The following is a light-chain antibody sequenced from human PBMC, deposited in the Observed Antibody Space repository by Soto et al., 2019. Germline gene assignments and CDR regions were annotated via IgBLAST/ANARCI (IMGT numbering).Light chain of an antibody. Sequence: EIVMTQSPATLSVSPGERATLSCRASQSVSSNLAWYQQKPGQAPRLLIYGASTRATGIPARFSGSGSGTEFTLTISILQSEDVAVYYCQQYNSWRPQTFGQGTKVEIK. CDR2: GAS. CDR3: QQYNSWRPQT. J-gene: IGKJ1*01. CDR1: QSVSSN. V-gene: IGKV3-15*01.